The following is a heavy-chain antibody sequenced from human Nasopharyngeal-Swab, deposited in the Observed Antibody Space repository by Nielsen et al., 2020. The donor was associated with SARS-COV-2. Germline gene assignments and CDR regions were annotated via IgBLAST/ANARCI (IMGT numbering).Heavy chain of an antibody. V-gene: IGHV5-51*01. CDR1: GYIFTSYW. J-gene: IGHJ6*03. Sequence: GESLKISCQGSGYIFTSYWIGWVRQMPGKGLEGMGIIYPGDSDTRYSPSFQGQGTISADKSISTAYLQWSSLKASDTAMYYCARSVTSDYYDSSGYFYYYYMDVWGKGTTVTVSS. CDR3: ARSVTSDYYDSSGYFYYYYMDV. CDR2: IYPGDSDT. D-gene: IGHD3-22*01.